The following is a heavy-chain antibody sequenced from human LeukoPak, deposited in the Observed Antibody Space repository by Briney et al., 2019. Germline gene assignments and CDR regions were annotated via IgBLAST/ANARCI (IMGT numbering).Heavy chain of an antibody. CDR1: GYTFTGYY. J-gene: IGHJ6*02. Sequence: GASVKVSCKASGYTFTGYYMHWVRQAPGQGLEWMGRINPNSGGTNYAQKFQGRVTMTRDTSISTAYMELSRLRSGDTAVYYCARGGYDFVYYYYGMDVWGQGTTVTVSS. CDR2: INPNSGGT. CDR3: ARGGYDFVYYYYGMDV. D-gene: IGHD3-3*01. V-gene: IGHV1-2*06.